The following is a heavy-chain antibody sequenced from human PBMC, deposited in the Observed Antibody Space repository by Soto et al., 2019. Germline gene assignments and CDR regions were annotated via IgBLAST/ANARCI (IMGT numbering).Heavy chain of an antibody. J-gene: IGHJ4*02. V-gene: IGHV4-30-4*01. CDR2: IYYSGST. D-gene: IGHD2-2*01. CDR1: GGSISSGDYY. Sequence: SETLSLTCTVSGGSISSGDYYWSWIRQPPGKGLKWIGYIYYSGSTYYNPSLKSRVSISVDTSKNQFSLKLSSVTAADSAVYYCATLGKDIVLVPAALDYWGQGTLVTVSS. CDR3: ATLGKDIVLVPAALDY.